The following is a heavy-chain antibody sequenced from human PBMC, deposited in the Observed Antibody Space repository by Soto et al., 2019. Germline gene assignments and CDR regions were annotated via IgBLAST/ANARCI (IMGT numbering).Heavy chain of an antibody. V-gene: IGHV1-69*11. D-gene: IGHD4-4*01. CDR3: ASPITTHFGRALEI. Sequence: QVHLVQSGAEVKKPGSSVTVSCKTSGGTFTNYAFSWLRQAPGQGLEWMGWIIPTLGTPISAQKFQGRVSITADESTGTAYMELTRLTSDDTAAYYCASPITTHFGRALEIWGQGTTVTVSS. CDR2: IIPTLGTP. J-gene: IGHJ3*02. CDR1: GGTFTNYA.